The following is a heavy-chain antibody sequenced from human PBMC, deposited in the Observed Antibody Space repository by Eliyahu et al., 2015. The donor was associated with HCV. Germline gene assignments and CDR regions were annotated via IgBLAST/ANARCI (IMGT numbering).Heavy chain of an antibody. D-gene: IGHD3-10*01. J-gene: IGHJ3*02. CDR2: IYHNGHT. Sequence: QMELQQSGPGLVKPSETLSLTCSVSGGSINNNNYYWAWIRQPPGKGLESIGGIYHNGHTYYTPSLKSRVTISIDTSKNQFSLNISSVTAADTAVYYCARQGEYMTRGDNAFDIWGQGTTVTVSS. CDR3: ARQGEYMTRGDNAFDI. CDR1: GGSINNNNYY. V-gene: IGHV4-39*01.